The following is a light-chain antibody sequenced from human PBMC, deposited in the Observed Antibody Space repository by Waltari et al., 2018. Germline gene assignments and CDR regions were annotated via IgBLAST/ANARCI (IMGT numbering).Light chain of an antibody. J-gene: IGLJ3*02. CDR1: SSDFAVFNY. V-gene: IGLV2-14*01. Sequence: QSALTQSASVSGSPGQSITISCTGTSSDFAVFNYASWYQQHPGKAHQLMIYDVSKLPSGVSNRFSGSKSGNTASLTISGLQAEDEADYYCSSYTSTWVFGGGTKLTVL. CDR2: DVS. CDR3: SSYTSTWV.